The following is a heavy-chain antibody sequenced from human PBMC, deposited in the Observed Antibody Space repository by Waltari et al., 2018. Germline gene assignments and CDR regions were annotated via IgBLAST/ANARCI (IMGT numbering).Heavy chain of an antibody. D-gene: IGHD2-21*02. CDR2: IIPIFGTA. Sequence: QVQLVQSGAEVKKPGSSVKVSCKASGGTFNSYAISWVRQAPGQGLERMGGIIPIFGTANYAQKFQGRVTITADESTSTAYMELSSLRSEDTAVYYCARDRAVVVTANPYNYYGMDVWGQGTTVTVSS. V-gene: IGHV1-69*12. CDR3: ARDRAVVVTANPYNYYGMDV. CDR1: GGTFNSYA. J-gene: IGHJ6*02.